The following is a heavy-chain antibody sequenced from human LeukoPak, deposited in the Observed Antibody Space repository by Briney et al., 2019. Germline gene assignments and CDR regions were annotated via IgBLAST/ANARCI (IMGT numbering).Heavy chain of an antibody. V-gene: IGHV4-31*03. D-gene: IGHD2-15*01. CDR2: IYYSGST. CDR3: ARRYCSGGSCYFDY. J-gene: IGHJ4*02. CDR1: GGSISSGGYY. Sequence: PSQTLSLTCTVSGGSISSGGYYWSWIRHHPGKGLEWIGYIYYSGSTYYNPSLKSRVTISVDTSKNQFSLKLSSVTAADTAVYYCARRYCSGGSCYFDYWGQGTLVTVSS.